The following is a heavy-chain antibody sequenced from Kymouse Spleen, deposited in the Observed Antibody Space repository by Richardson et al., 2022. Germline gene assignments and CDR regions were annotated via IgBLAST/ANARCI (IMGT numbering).Heavy chain of an antibody. Sequence: QVQLQQWGAGLLKPSETLSLTCAVYGGSFSGYYWSWIRQPPGKGLEWIGEINHSGSTNYNPSLKSRVTISVDTSKNQFSLKLSSVTAADTAVYYCARRYSYGVDYWGQGTLVTVSS. CDR2: INHSGST. J-gene: IGHJ4*02. CDR1: GGSFSGYY. D-gene: IGHD5-18,IGHD5-18*01. V-gene: IGHV4-34*01. CDR3: ARRYSYGVDY.